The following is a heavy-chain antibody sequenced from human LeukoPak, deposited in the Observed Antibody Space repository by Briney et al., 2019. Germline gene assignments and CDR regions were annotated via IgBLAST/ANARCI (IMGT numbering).Heavy chain of an antibody. CDR3: ARAVSVTVGYFDY. CDR2: ISSSSSYI. Sequence: KAGGSLRLSCAASGFTFSDYYMSWIRQAPGKGLEWVSSISSSSSYIYYAGSVKGRFTISRDNAKNSLYLQMNSLRAEDTAVYYCARAVSVTVGYFDYWGQGTLVTVSS. D-gene: IGHD3-16*02. V-gene: IGHV3-11*06. J-gene: IGHJ4*02. CDR1: GFTFSDYY.